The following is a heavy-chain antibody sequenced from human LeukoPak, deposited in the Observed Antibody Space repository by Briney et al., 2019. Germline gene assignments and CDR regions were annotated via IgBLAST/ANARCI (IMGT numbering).Heavy chain of an antibody. V-gene: IGHV3-23*01. CDR3: GRGSAALLDT. Sequence: PGGSLRLSCAASGFTFSSYALSWVRQAPGKGLEWVSAIGGGGAPTYYTDSVKGRFTISRDNSRNTLYLQMDSPRTEDTAVYYCGRGSAALLDTWGQGTLVTVSS. CDR1: GFTFSSYA. J-gene: IGHJ5*02. D-gene: IGHD6-13*01. CDR2: IGGGGAPT.